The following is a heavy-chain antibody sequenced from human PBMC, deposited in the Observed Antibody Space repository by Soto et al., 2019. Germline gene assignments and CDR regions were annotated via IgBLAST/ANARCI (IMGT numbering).Heavy chain of an antibody. CDR2: IYYSGST. CDR1: GGSISSYY. Sequence: QVQLQESGPGLVKPSETLSLTCTVSGGSISSYYWSWIRQPPGKGLEWIGYIYYSGSTNYNPSLKSRVTISVDPSKNQFSLKLSSVTAADTAVYYCAGEGLDYYYGMDVWGQGTTVTVSS. V-gene: IGHV4-59*01. D-gene: IGHD2-15*01. CDR3: AGEGLDYYYGMDV. J-gene: IGHJ6*02.